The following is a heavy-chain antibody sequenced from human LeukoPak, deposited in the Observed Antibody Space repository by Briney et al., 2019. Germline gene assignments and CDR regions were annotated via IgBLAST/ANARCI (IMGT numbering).Heavy chain of an antibody. CDR1: GFTFSSYS. CDR3: ARDRIEQQRTLGRSSNYYYYYYMDV. Sequence: GGSLRLSCAASGFTFSSYSMNWVRQAPGKGLEWVSSISSSSSTIYYADSVKGRFTISRDNAKNSLYLQMNSLRVEDTAVYYCARDRIEQQRTLGRSSNYYYYYYMDVWGKGTTVTVSS. J-gene: IGHJ6*03. V-gene: IGHV3-48*01. D-gene: IGHD6-13*01. CDR2: ISSSSSTI.